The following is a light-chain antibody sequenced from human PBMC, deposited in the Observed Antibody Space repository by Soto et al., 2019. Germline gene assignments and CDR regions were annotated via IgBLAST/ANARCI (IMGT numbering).Light chain of an antibody. Sequence: DIQMTQSPSSLSASVGDRVTVTCRASQSISRYLNWYQQKPGKAPKLLIYDASSLKTGVPSRFSGYGSETDFTLTLRGLQPEDFSTYYCQQSFNAPRTFGQGTKLEIQ. V-gene: IGKV1-39*01. J-gene: IGKJ2*01. CDR2: DAS. CDR1: QSISRY. CDR3: QQSFNAPRT.